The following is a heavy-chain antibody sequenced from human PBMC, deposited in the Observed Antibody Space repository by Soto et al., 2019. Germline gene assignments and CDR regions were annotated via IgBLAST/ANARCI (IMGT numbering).Heavy chain of an antibody. CDR1: GFTVSSNY. CDR2: IYSGGST. Sequence: GGSLRLSCAASGFTVSSNYMSWVRQAPGKGLEWVSLIYSGGSTYYADSVKGRFTISRHNSKNTLYLQMNSLRAEDTAVYYCASGDYGDYTYYFDYWGQGTLVTVSS. CDR3: ASGDYGDYTYYFDY. V-gene: IGHV3-53*04. D-gene: IGHD4-17*01. J-gene: IGHJ4*02.